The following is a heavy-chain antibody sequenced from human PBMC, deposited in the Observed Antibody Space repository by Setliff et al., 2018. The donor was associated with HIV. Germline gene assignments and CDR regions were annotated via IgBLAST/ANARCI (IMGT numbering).Heavy chain of an antibody. V-gene: IGHV4-59*01. CDR3: ARDLLGYCSSTSCHSHYMDV. CDR1: GGSISSYY. D-gene: IGHD2-2*01. CDR2: IYYSGST. Sequence: LSLTCTVSGGSISSYYWSWIRQPPRKGLEWIGYIYYSGSTNYNPSLKSRVTISVDTSKNQFSLKLSSVTAADTAVYYCARDLLGYCSSTSCHSHYMDVWGKGTTVTVSS. J-gene: IGHJ6*03.